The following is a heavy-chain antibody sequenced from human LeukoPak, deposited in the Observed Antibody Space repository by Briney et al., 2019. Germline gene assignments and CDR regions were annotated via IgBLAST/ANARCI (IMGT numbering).Heavy chain of an antibody. Sequence: SVKVSCKASGGTFSSYAISWVRQAPGQGLEWMGGIIPIFGTANYAQKFQGRVTITVDESTSTAYMELSSLRSEDTAVYYCARDRVYYYYDSPISSRLQHWGQGTLVTVSS. V-gene: IGHV1-69*01. J-gene: IGHJ1*01. CDR3: ARDRVYYYYDSPISSRLQH. D-gene: IGHD3-22*01. CDR2: IIPIFGTA. CDR1: GGTFSSYA.